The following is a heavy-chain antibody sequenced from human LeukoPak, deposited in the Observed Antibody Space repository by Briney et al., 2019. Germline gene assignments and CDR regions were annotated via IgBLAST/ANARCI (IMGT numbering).Heavy chain of an antibody. CDR3: ARLMVGATSPFDY. J-gene: IGHJ4*02. D-gene: IGHD1-26*01. CDR2: IYPADSDT. CDR1: GYSFSNYW. V-gene: IGHV5-51*01. Sequence: GESLNISWQGPGYSFSNYWIAWVRQMPGKGLEWIGIIYPADSDTRYSPSFRGQVTISADQSINSASLHWSSLWASDTALYFCARLMVGATSPFDYWGQGTLVTVSS.